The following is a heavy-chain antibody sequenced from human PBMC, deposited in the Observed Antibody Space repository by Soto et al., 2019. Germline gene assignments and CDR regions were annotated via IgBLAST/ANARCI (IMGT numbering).Heavy chain of an antibody. CDR2: ISYDGSNK. CDR1: GFTFSSYA. J-gene: IGHJ5*02. Sequence: GGSLRLSCAASGFTFSSYAMHWVRQAPGKGLEWVAVISYDGSNKYYADSVKGRFTISRDNSENTLYLQMNSLRAEDTAVYYCARTTPGGSYSYPWFDPWGQGTLVTVSS. D-gene: IGHD3-16*02. V-gene: IGHV3-30-3*01. CDR3: ARTTPGGSYSYPWFDP.